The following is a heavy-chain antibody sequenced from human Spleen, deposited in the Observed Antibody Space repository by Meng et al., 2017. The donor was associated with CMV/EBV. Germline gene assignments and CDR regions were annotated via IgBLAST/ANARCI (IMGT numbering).Heavy chain of an antibody. D-gene: IGHD2-8*02. CDR3: ARGVYWFEF. V-gene: IGHV4-61*08. J-gene: IGHJ4*02. Sequence: SLNCAVSGVSVSDSGFYWTWIRQSPGKGLQWIGYVYYNGNTNLNPSLTGRVTMSMERSANQFSLRLTSVTTADTAVYYCARGVYWFEFWGQGALVTVSS. CDR1: GVSVSDSGFY. CDR2: VYYNGNT.